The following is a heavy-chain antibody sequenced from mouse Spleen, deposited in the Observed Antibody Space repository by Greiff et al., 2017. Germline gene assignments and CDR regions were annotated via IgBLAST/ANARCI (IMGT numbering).Heavy chain of an antibody. D-gene: IGHD4-1*01. CDR3: TREALGRYFDY. CDR2: IDPETGGT. CDR1: GYTFTDYE. J-gene: IGHJ2*01. V-gene: IGHV1-15*01. Sequence: VHLVESGAELVRPGASVTLSCKASGYTFTDYEMHWVKQTPVHGLEWIGAIDPETGGTAYNQKFKGKAILTADKSSSTAYMELRSLTSEDSAVYYCTREALGRYFDYWGQGTTLTVSS.